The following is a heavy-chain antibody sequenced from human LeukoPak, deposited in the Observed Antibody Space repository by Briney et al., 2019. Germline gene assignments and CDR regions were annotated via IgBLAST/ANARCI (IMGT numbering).Heavy chain of an antibody. Sequence: SETLSLTCTVSGGSISSYYWSWIQQPPGKGLEWIGYIYYSGSTNYNPSLKSRVTISVDTSKNQFSLKLSSVTAADTAVYYCARGGRDGYDYWGQGTLVTVSS. CDR2: IYYSGST. D-gene: IGHD5-24*01. CDR3: ARGGRDGYDY. J-gene: IGHJ4*02. V-gene: IGHV4-59*01. CDR1: GGSISSYY.